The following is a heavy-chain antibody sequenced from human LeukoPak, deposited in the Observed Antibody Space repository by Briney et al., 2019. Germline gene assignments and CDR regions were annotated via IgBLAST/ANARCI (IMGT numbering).Heavy chain of an antibody. Sequence: GGSLRLSCAASGFTFSQYWMSWVRQAPEKGLEWVASTKGDGGERHYVASVMGRFTMSRDNAKNSLFLQMNSLRAEDTAVYYCVSGTEIFDYWGQGTLVTVSS. D-gene: IGHD1-1*01. CDR1: GFTFSQYW. CDR3: VSGTEIFDY. V-gene: IGHV3-7*01. CDR2: TKGDGGER. J-gene: IGHJ4*02.